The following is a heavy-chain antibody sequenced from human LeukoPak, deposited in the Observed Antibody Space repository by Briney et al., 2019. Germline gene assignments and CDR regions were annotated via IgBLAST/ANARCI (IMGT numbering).Heavy chain of an antibody. CDR3: ARGPSVGAHFDY. D-gene: IGHD1-26*01. Sequence: SGTLSLTCAVSGGSINNNNWWSWVRQPPGKGLEWIGEIYHSGSTNYNPSLKSRVTISVDKSKNQFSLNLNSATAADTAVYYCARGPSVGAHFDYWGQGTLVTVSS. CDR2: IYHSGST. J-gene: IGHJ4*02. CDR1: GGSINNNNW. V-gene: IGHV4-4*02.